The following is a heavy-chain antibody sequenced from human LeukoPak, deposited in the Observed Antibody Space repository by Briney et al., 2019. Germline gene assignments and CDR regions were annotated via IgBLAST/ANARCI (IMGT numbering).Heavy chain of an antibody. J-gene: IGHJ4*02. D-gene: IGHD6-19*01. CDR1: GFTFSSYA. V-gene: IGHV3-23*01. CDR3: AKIDGGWYWENFFDY. Sequence: GGSLRLSCAASGFTFSSYAMSWVRQAPGKGLEWVSAISGSGGSTYYADSVKGRLTISRDNSKNTLYLQMNSLRAEDTAVYYCAKIDGGWYWENFFDYWGQGTLVTVSS. CDR2: ISGSGGST.